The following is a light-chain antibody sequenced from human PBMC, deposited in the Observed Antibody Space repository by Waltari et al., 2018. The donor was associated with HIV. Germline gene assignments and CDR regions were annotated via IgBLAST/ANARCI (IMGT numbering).Light chain of an antibody. CDR3: LRSYSRARV. CDR2: ETS. Sequence: QAVVTQEPSLTVSPGGTVTLTCGSSTGAVTSGHFPYWFQQTPGQAPRTLIYETSNKHAWTPARFSGSLLGGKAARTLAGAQPEDEADYYCLRSYSRARVFGGGTKLTV. J-gene: IGLJ3*02. CDR1: TGAVTSGHF. V-gene: IGLV7-46*01.